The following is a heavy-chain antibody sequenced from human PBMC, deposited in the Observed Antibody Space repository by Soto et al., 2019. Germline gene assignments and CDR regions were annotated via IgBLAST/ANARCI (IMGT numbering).Heavy chain of an antibody. CDR1: GFTFSSYA. D-gene: IGHD3-3*01. CDR3: AKEVGYLYYDFWSGYPPPDAFDI. J-gene: IGHJ3*02. CDR2: ISGSGGST. V-gene: IGHV3-23*01. Sequence: PGGSLRLSCAASGFTFSSYAMSWVRQAPGKGLEWVSAISGSGGSTYYAESVKGRFTISRDNSKNTLYLQMNSLRAEDTAVYYSAKEVGYLYYDFWSGYPPPDAFDIWGQGTMVTVSS.